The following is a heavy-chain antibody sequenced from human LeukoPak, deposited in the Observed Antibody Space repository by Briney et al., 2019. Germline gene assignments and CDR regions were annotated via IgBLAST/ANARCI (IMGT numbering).Heavy chain of an antibody. CDR2: IRYDGSNK. V-gene: IGHV3-30*02. D-gene: IGHD6-13*01. CDR1: AFTFSSYG. J-gene: IGHJ4*02. CDR3: TRGDSSNWYYSN. Sequence: GGSLRLSCAASAFTFSSYGMHWVRQAPGKGLEWVAFIRYDGSNKYYADSVKGRFTISRDNSKNTLYLQMNSLRAEDTAVYYCTRGDSSNWYYSNWGQGTLVTVSS.